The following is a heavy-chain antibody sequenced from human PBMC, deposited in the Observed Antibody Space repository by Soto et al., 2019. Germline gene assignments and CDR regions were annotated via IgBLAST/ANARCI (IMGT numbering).Heavy chain of an antibody. CDR3: ARAVVQLWLFDY. Sequence: SETLSLTCTVSGGSISSGDYYWSWIRQPPGKGLEWIGYIYYSGSTYYNPSLKSRVTISVDTSKNQFSLKLSSVTAADTAVYYCARAVVQLWLFDYWGQGTLVTVSS. J-gene: IGHJ4*02. V-gene: IGHV4-30-4*01. D-gene: IGHD5-18*01. CDR1: GGSISSGDYY. CDR2: IYYSGST.